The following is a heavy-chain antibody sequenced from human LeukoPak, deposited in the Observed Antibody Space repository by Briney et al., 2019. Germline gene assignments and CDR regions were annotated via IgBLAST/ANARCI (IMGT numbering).Heavy chain of an antibody. V-gene: IGHV3-23*01. CDR3: AKDRSMVAATSAFDM. CDR2: ISGSGAST. D-gene: IGHD2-15*01. Sequence: GGSLRLSCAASGFSFSNFAMIWVRQPPGKGLRWVSTISGSGASTFYLDSVRGRFTISRDNSKNTLYLQMNSLRAEDTALYYCAKDRSMVAATSAFDMWGQGTMVTVSS. J-gene: IGHJ3*02. CDR1: GFSFSNFA.